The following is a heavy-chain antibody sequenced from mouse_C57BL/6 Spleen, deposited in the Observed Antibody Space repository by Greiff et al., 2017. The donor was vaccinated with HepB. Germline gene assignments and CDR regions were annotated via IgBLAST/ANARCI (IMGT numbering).Heavy chain of an antibody. D-gene: IGHD2-3*01. CDR1: GYSITSGYY. V-gene: IGHV3-6*01. Sequence: EVQRVESGPGLVKPSQSLSLTCSVTGYSITSGYYWNWIRQFPGNKLEWMGYISYDGSNNYNPSLKNRISITRDTSKNQFFLKLNSVTTEDTATYYCARDLEGYSFAYWGQGTLVTVSA. J-gene: IGHJ3*01. CDR2: ISYDGSN. CDR3: ARDLEGYSFAY.